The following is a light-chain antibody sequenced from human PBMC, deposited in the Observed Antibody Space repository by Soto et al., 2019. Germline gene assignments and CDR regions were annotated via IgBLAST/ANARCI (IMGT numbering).Light chain of an antibody. CDR2: GAS. CDR3: QQYNNWPPYT. CDR1: QNIGSN. Sequence: VMTQSPATLSASPGERVILSCRASQNIGSNLAWYQQRPGQAPRLLMYGASTRATETPARFSGSGSATDFTLNISSLQSEDFVVYYCQQYNNWPPYTFGQGTKLEIK. J-gene: IGKJ2*01. V-gene: IGKV3-15*01.